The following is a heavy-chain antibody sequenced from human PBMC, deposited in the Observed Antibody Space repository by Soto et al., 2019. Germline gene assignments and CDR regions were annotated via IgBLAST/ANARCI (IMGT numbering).Heavy chain of an antibody. CDR2: MNPNNGNA. V-gene: IGHV1-8*01. Sequence: QVSCKSPGLTSITCDFSGVRQAAGQGREWMGWMNPNNGNAGFAQKFRGRINMTRNTSISTAYLEMSSLRSDDSAVYFCARRKERSGPYYLDLWGQGPQVT. J-gene: IGHJ5*02. CDR1: GLTSITCD. D-gene: IGHD1-26*01. CDR3: ARRKERSGPYYLDL.